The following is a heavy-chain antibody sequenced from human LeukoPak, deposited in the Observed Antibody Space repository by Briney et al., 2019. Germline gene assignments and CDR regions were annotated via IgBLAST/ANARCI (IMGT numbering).Heavy chain of an antibody. Sequence: PGGSLRLSCAASGFTFSRYWMHWVRQVPGKGLVCVSRITSDGSSTSYADSVRGRLTISRDNAKNTVYLQMNSLRAEDTAVYYCARDLTGAVFDFWGQGTLVTVSS. CDR1: GFTFSRYW. V-gene: IGHV3-74*01. CDR3: ARDLTGAVFDF. CDR2: ITSDGSST. D-gene: IGHD1-26*01. J-gene: IGHJ4*02.